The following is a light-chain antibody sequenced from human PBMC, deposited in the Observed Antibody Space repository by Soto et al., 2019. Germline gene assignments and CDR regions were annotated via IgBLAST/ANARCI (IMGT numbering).Light chain of an antibody. CDR1: QGISIY. CDR3: QQLNNYPFT. CDR2: AAS. V-gene: IGKV1-9*01. Sequence: DIQLTQSPSFLSASVGDRVTITCRASQGISIYLAWYQQKPWKAPNLLTYAASSLQSGVPSRFSGSLSGTEFTLAITGLQPEDLATYYCQQLNNYPFTSGTGTKVDIK. J-gene: IGKJ3*01.